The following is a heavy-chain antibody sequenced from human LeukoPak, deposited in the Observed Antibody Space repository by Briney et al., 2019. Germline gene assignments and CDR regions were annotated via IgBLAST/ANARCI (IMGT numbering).Heavy chain of an antibody. CDR3: ARRAPSHDFDD. Sequence: GGSLRLSCAASGFSFSSYSMNWVRQAPGKGLEWVSSISSSSSYIYYADSVKGRFTISRDNAKNSLYLQMNSLRVEDTALYYCARRAPSHDFDDWGQGTLVTVSS. J-gene: IGHJ4*02. CDR2: ISSSSSYI. CDR1: GFSFSSYS. V-gene: IGHV3-21*01.